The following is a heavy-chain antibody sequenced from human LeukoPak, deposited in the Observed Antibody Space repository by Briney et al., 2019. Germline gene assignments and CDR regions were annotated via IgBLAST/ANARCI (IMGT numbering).Heavy chain of an antibody. Sequence: IPSETLSLTCAVYGGSFSGYYWSWIRQPPGKGLEWIGEINHSGSTNYNPSLKSRVTISVDTSKNQFSLKLSSATAADTAVYYCARLEVVTPPYYFDYWGQGTLVTVSS. J-gene: IGHJ4*02. V-gene: IGHV4-34*01. CDR2: INHSGST. D-gene: IGHD4-23*01. CDR1: GGSFSGYY. CDR3: ARLEVVTPPYYFDY.